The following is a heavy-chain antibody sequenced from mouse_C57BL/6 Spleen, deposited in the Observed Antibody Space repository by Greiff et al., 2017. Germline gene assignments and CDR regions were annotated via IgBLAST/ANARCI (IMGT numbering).Heavy chain of an antibody. CDR1: GYAFTNYL. V-gene: IGHV1-54*01. Sequence: QVQLKQSGAELVRPGTSVKVSCKASGYAFTNYLIEWVKQRPGQGLEWIGVINPGSGGTNYNEKFKGKATLTADKSSSTAYMQLSSLTSEDSAVYFCAREVYYGSSYGDYWGQGTTLTVSS. D-gene: IGHD1-1*01. CDR2: INPGSGGT. CDR3: AREVYYGSSYGDY. J-gene: IGHJ2*01.